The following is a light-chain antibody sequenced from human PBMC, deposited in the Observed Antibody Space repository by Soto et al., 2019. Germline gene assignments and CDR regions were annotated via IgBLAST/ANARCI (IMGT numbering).Light chain of an antibody. Sequence: DIQMTQSPSSLSASVGDTVTITCRASQGISNYLAWYQQKPGQVPNLLIYAASTLQSGVPSRFSGSGSGTAFTVTISSLRPEGVATDYCQKYNTAPRTFGQGTKVYI. J-gene: IGKJ1*01. CDR2: AAS. V-gene: IGKV1-27*01. CDR3: QKYNTAPRT. CDR1: QGISNY.